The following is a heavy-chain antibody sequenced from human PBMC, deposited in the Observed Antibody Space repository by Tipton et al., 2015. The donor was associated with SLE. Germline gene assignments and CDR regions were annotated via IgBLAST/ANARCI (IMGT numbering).Heavy chain of an antibody. J-gene: IGHJ4*02. CDR1: GFTFSSYA. D-gene: IGHD6-19*01. Sequence: GSLRLSCAASGFTFSSYAMSWVRQAPGKGLEWVSGISGGGVSTYYADSVKGRFTISRDNSKNTLYLQMNSLRAEDTAVYYCAKDPSGWYDGKGYWGQGTLVTVSS. CDR2: ISGGGVST. CDR3: AKDPSGWYDGKGY. V-gene: IGHV3-23*01.